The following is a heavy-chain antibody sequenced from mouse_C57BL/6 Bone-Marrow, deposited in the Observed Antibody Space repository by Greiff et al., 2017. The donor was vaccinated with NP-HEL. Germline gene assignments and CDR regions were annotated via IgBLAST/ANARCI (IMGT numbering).Heavy chain of an antibody. CDR1: GFNIKDDY. CDR2: IDPENGDT. V-gene: IGHV14-4*01. J-gene: IGHJ2*01. Sequence: VQLQQSGAELVRPGASVKLSCTASGFNIKDDYMHWVKQRPEQGLEWIGWIDPENGDTEYASKFQGKATITADTSSNTAYLQLSSLTSEDTAVYYCTTWEWYLFDYWGQGTTLTVSS. D-gene: IGHD2-1*01. CDR3: TTWEWYLFDY.